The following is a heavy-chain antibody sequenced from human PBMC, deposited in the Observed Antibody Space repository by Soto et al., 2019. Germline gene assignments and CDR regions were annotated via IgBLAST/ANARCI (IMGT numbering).Heavy chain of an antibody. J-gene: IGHJ4*02. V-gene: IGHV3-30-3*01. CDR2: VSYDGSNT. CDR3: AREGYCNGGSCSLFDH. CDR1: GFTFSTYP. D-gene: IGHD2-15*01. Sequence: QVQLVESGGGVVQPGRSLRLSCAASGFTFSTYPMHWVRQAPGKGLEWVAVVSYDGSNTHNTDSVKGRFTISRDNSRKTLYLQMNSLRAEDTAVYYCAREGYCNGGSCSLFDHWGQGTLVTVSS.